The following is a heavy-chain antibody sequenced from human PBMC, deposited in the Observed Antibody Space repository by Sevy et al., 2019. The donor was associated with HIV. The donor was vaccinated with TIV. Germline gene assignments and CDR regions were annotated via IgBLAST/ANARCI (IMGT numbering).Heavy chain of an antibody. CDR2: ISGSGGST. Sequence: GGSLRLSCAASGFTFSSYAMSWVRQAPGKGLEWVSAISGSGGSTYYADSVKGRFTISSYNSKNTLYLQMNSLRAEDTAVYDCAKGSKERAPGTAVAGGMDVWGQGTTVTVSS. CDR3: AKGSKERAPGTAVAGGMDV. D-gene: IGHD6-19*01. V-gene: IGHV3-23*01. CDR1: GFTFSSYA. J-gene: IGHJ6*02.